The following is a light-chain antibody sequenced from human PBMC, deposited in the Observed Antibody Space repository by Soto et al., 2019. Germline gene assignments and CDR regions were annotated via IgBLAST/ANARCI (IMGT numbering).Light chain of an antibody. V-gene: IGLV1-47*01. J-gene: IGLJ1*01. Sequence: QSVLTQPPSASGTPGQTVTISCSGSSSNIGSNYVYWYQQLPGTAPKLLIYRNNQRPSGVTDRVSGSKSGTSASLAISGLRSEDEAVYYCAAWEDSLSASYVFGTGTKLTVL. CDR3: AAWEDSLSASYV. CDR1: SSNIGSNY. CDR2: RNN.